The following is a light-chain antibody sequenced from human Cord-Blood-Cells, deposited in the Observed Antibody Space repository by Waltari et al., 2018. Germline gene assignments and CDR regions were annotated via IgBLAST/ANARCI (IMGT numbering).Light chain of an antibody. J-gene: IGKJ4*01. CDR3: QQSYSTLLT. CDR1: QSISSY. V-gene: IGKV1-39*01. Sequence: DIQMTQSPSSLSASVGDRVTITCRASQSISSYLNWYQQKPGKAPKLLIYAASSLQSGVPSRFSSSGSGTYFTLTISSLQPEDFATYYCQQSYSTLLTFGGGTKVEIK. CDR2: AAS.